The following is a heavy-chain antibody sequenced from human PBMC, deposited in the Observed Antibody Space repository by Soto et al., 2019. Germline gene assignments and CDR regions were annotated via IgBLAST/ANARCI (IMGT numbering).Heavy chain of an antibody. V-gene: IGHV2-5*02. Sequence: QITLKESGPTLVKPTQTLTLTCTFSGFSLSTSGVGVGWIRQPPGKALECLTFIYWDDDKRYSPFLKSRLTVSNDSSKNPVVITMTNMDPVDTATYYCPHRVFAEITYYLDSWGQGTLVTVSS. CDR3: PHRVFAEITYYLDS. J-gene: IGHJ4*02. CDR1: GFSLSTSGVG. CDR2: IYWDDDK. D-gene: IGHD3-10*02.